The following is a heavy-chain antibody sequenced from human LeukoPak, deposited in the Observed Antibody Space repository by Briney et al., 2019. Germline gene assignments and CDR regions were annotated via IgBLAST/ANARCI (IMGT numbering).Heavy chain of an antibody. CDR1: GYTFTSYY. Sequence: ASVKVSCKASGYTFTSYYMHWVRQAPGQGLEWMGIINPSGGSTSYAQKFQGRVTMTRDASTSTVYMELSSLRSEDTAVYYCARVGDNSGSTLGHYFDHWGQGTLVTVSS. CDR2: INPSGGST. J-gene: IGHJ4*02. V-gene: IGHV1-46*01. D-gene: IGHD1-26*01. CDR3: ARVGDNSGSTLGHYFDH.